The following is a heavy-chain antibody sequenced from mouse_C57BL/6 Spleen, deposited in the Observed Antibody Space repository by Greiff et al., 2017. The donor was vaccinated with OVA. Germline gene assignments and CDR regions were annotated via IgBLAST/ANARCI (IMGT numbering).Heavy chain of an antibody. CDR1: GYTFTSYD. Sequence: VKLMESGPELVKPGASVKLSCKASGYTFTSYDINWVKQRPGQGLEWIGWIYPRDGSTKYNEKFKGKATLTVDKSSSTAYMELHSLTSEDSAVYFCARSPNWEDYAMDYWGQGTSVTVSS. V-gene: IGHV1-85*01. J-gene: IGHJ4*01. CDR3: ARSPNWEDYAMDY. CDR2: IYPRDGST. D-gene: IGHD4-1*01.